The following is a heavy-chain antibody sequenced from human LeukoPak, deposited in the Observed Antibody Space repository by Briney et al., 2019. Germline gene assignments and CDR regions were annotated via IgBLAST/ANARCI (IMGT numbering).Heavy chain of an antibody. CDR1: GGSISSGSYY. J-gene: IGHJ4*02. CDR3: ARDYGGSYPHFDY. CDR2: THRSGST. Sequence: PSETLSLTCSVSGGSISSGSYYWSWIRQPAGKGLQWIGRTHRSGSTNYDPSLKSRVNMSVDASKNQFSLKLNSVTAADTAVYYCARDYGGSYPHFDYWGQGTLVTVSP. D-gene: IGHD3-16*02. V-gene: IGHV4-61*02.